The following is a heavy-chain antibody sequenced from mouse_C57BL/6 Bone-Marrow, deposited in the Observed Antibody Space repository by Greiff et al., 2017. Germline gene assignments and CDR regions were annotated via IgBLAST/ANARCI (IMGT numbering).Heavy chain of an antibody. V-gene: IGHV1-81*01. D-gene: IGHD1-1*02. J-gene: IGHJ3*01. CDR1: GYTFTSYG. CDR3: ARGWAY. CDR2: IYPRSGNT. Sequence: QVQLQQSGAELARPGASVKLSCKASGYTFTSYGISWVKQRTGQGLEWIGEIYPRSGNTHYNEKFKGKATLTADKSSSTAYMELRSLTSEDSAVYFCARGWAYWGQGTLVTVSA.